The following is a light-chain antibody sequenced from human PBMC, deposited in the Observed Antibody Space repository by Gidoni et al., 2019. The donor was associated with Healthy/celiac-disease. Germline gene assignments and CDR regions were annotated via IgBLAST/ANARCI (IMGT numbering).Light chain of an antibody. V-gene: IGKV2-28*01. CDR3: MQALQTPIT. CDR2: LGS. J-gene: IGKJ3*01. Sequence: IVITQSPLSLPVTPGEPASISCRSSQSLLHSNGYNYLDWYLQKPGQSPQLLIYLGSNRASGVPDRFSGSGSGTDFTLKISRVEAEDVGVYYCMQALQTPITFGPGTKVDIK. CDR1: QSLLHSNGYNY.